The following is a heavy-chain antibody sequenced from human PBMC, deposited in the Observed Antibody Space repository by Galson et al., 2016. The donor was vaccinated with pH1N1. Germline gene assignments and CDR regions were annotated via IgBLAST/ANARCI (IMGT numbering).Heavy chain of an antibody. CDR2: VSATGLSR. CDR3: AKDQSTKIIFQGTFDN. Sequence: SLRLSYAASGFTLSSFGIHWVRQVPGKGLEWVSFVSATGLSRYYADSVKGRFTISRDNSKNTVSLNVSSLRVEDTALYYCAKDQSTKIIFQGTFDNWGRGTLVTVSS. J-gene: IGHJ4*01. V-gene: IGHV3-23*01. CDR1: GFTLSSFG. D-gene: IGHD3-22*01.